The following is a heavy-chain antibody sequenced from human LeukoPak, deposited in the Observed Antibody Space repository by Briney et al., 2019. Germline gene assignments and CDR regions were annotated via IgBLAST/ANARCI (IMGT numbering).Heavy chain of an antibody. CDR3: ARSGRNYDFWSGYYRFYYGMDV. V-gene: IGHV4-61*01. D-gene: IGHD3-3*01. CDR1: GGSVSSGSYY. Sequence: SETLSLTCTVSGGSVSSGSYYWSWIRQPPGKGLEWIGYIYYSGSTNYNPSLKSRVTISVDTSKNQFSLKLSSVTAADTAVYYCARSGRNYDFWSGYYRFYYGMDVWGQGTTVTVSS. CDR2: IYYSGST. J-gene: IGHJ6*02.